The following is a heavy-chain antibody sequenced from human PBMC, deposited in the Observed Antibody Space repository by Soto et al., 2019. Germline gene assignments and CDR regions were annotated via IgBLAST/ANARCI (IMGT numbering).Heavy chain of an antibody. J-gene: IGHJ5*02. CDR2: IYYSGST. CDR3: ARDRITIFGVVITNWFDP. V-gene: IGHV4-31*03. D-gene: IGHD3-3*01. CDR1: GGSISSGGYY. Sequence: SETLSLTCTVSGGSISSGGYYWSWIRQHPGKGLEWIGYIYYSGSTYYNPSLKSRVTISVDTSKNQFSLKLSSVTAADTAVYYCARDRITIFGVVITNWFDPWGQGTPVTVSS.